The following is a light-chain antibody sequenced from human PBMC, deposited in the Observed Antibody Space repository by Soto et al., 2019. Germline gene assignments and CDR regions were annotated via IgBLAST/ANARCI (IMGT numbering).Light chain of an antibody. V-gene: IGKV3D-15*01. J-gene: IGKJ4*01. CDR3: QQYSTWPANLRT. CDR1: QSIDSS. Sequence: IVMTQSPVTLSVSPGEGATLSCRASQSIDSSLAWYQQKPGQPPKLLIYGASTRASGIPSRFSGRGSGTEFTRTISSLQSEDFANYYCQQYSTWPANLRTFGGGTKVEIK. CDR2: GAS.